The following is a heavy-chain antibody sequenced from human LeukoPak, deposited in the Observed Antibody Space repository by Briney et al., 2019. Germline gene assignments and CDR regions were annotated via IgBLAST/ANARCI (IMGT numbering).Heavy chain of an antibody. J-gene: IGHJ4*02. CDR3: ARGPPDGYNWGFDY. CDR1: GYTCIGYY. V-gene: IGHV1-2*02. Sequence: ASVKVSCKASGYTCIGYYMHWVRQAPGQGLEWLGWINPNSGGTNFAQKFQGRVTMTRDTSISTAYMELSRLRSDDTAVYYCARGPPDGYNWGFDYWGQGTLVTVSS. D-gene: IGHD5-24*01. CDR2: INPNSGGT.